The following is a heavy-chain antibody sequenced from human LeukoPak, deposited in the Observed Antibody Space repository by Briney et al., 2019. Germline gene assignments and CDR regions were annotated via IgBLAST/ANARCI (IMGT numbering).Heavy chain of an antibody. CDR2: ISAYNGNT. CDR3: ARGSPVATYYDFWSGYYAAVDWFDP. J-gene: IGHJ5*02. Sequence: GASVKVSCKASGYTFTSYGISWVRQAPGQGLEWMGWISAYNGNTNYAQKLQGRVTMTTDTSTSTAYMERRSLRSDDTAVYYCARGSPVATYYDFWSGYYAAVDWFDPWGQGTLVTVSS. D-gene: IGHD3-3*01. V-gene: IGHV1-18*01. CDR1: GYTFTSYG.